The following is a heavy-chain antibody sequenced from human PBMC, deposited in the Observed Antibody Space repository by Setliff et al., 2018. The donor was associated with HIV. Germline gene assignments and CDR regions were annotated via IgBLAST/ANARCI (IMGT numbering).Heavy chain of an antibody. CDR2: IYYSGST. V-gene: IGHV4-39*01. CDR1: GGSISSSSYY. Sequence: SETLSLTCTVSGGSISSSSYYWGWIRQPPGKGLEWIGSIYYSGSTYYNPSLKSRVTISVDTSKNQFSLRLTSVAAADTASYYCVRASHMTPGNLLHSTGPYYSYYMDVWGRGTTVTVSS. CDR3: VRASHMTPGNLLHSTGPYYSYYMDV. D-gene: IGHD4-4*01. J-gene: IGHJ6*03.